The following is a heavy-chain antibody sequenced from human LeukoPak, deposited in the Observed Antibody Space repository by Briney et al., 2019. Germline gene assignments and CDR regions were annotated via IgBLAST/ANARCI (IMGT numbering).Heavy chain of an antibody. D-gene: IGHD3-22*01. Sequence: SSETLSLTCTVSGGSISTSSYYWGWLRQPPGKGLGWIGSVYYSGSTHYNPSLRSRVTISVDTSKNQFSLKLNSVTAADTAVYYCASQPRSTYYYDSSGYYSFFFDFWGQGTLVTVSS. CDR3: ASQPRSTYYYDSSGYYSFFFDF. CDR1: GGSISTSSYY. J-gene: IGHJ4*02. V-gene: IGHV4-39*01. CDR2: VYYSGST.